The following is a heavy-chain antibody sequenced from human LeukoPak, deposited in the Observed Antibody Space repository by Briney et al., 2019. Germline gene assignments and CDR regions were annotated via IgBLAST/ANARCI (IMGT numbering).Heavy chain of an antibody. V-gene: IGHV1-2*02. J-gene: IGHJ4*02. CDR1: GYTFTGYY. Sequence: ASVKVSCKASGYTFTGYYMHWVRQAPGQGLEWMGWINPNSGGTNYAQKFQGRVTMTRDTSISTAYMELSRLRSDDTAVYYCARSQRFLEWLSPSFDYWSQGTLVTVSS. D-gene: IGHD3-3*01. CDR3: ARSQRFLEWLSPSFDY. CDR2: INPNSGGT.